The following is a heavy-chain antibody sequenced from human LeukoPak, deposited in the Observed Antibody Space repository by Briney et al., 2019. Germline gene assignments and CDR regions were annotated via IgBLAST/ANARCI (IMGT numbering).Heavy chain of an antibody. CDR2: IYSGGST. CDR3: ARASTVGAKYY. CDR1: GFTVSSNY. Sequence: GGSLRLSCAASGFTVSSNYMSWVRQAPGKGLEWASVIYSGGSTYYADSVKGRFTISRDNSENTLYLQMNSLRAEDTAVYYCARASTVGAKYYWGQGTLVTVSS. J-gene: IGHJ4*02. V-gene: IGHV3-53*01. D-gene: IGHD1-26*01.